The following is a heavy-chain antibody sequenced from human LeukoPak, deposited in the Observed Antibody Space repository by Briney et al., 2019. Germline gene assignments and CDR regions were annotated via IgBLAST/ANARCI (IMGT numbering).Heavy chain of an antibody. D-gene: IGHD2-2*01. CDR1: GGSISSYY. Sequence: SETLSLTCTVSGGSISSYYWSWIRQPPGKGLEWIGYIHFSGSNNYNPSLKSRVTISVDTSKNQFSLKVSSVTVADTAVYYCARVSSTSYHFDYWGRGTLVTVSS. V-gene: IGHV4-59*01. CDR2: IHFSGSN. CDR3: ARVSSTSYHFDY. J-gene: IGHJ4*02.